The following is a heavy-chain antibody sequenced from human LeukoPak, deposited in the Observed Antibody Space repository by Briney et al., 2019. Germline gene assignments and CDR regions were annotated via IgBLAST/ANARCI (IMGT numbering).Heavy chain of an antibody. D-gene: IGHD3-9*01. CDR3: AREKKQHDILIGHTRYYFDY. CDR2: ISLSGGST. J-gene: IGHJ4*02. V-gene: IGHV3-23*01. CDR1: GFTFNNYV. Sequence: GGSLRLSCAASGFTFNNYVMNWVRQAPGKGLEWLSSISLSGGSTYYADSVKGRFTVSRDNSKNTLYLQMNSLRAEDTAVYYCAREKKQHDILIGHTRYYFDYWGQGTLVTVSS.